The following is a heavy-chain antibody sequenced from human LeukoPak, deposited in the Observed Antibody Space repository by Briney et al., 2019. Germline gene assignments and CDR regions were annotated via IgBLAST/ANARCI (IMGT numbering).Heavy chain of an antibody. CDR3: ARDNRGYGSGSYYYYGMDV. D-gene: IGHD3-10*01. Sequence: GGSLRLSCAASGFTFSSYEMNWVRQALGKGLEWVSHIGTSGSTIDYVDSVKGRFTISRDNAKNSLYLQMNSLRAEDTAVYYCARDNRGYGSGSYYYYGMDVWGKGTTVTVSS. J-gene: IGHJ6*04. CDR2: IGTSGSTI. V-gene: IGHV3-48*03. CDR1: GFTFSSYE.